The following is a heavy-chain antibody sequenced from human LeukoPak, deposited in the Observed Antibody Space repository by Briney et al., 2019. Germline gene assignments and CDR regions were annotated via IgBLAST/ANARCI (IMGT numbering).Heavy chain of an antibody. D-gene: IGHD3-3*01. CDR2: IRSKANSYAT. J-gene: IGHJ4*02. V-gene: IGHV3-73*01. Sequence: GGSLRLSCAASGFTFSGSAMHWVRQASGKGLEWVGRIRSKANSYATAYAASVKGRFTISRDDSKNTAYLQMNSLKTEDTAVYYCTGEIEHTIFGVVPPHYFDYWGQGTLVTVSS. CDR3: TGEIEHTIFGVVPPHYFDY. CDR1: GFTFSGSA.